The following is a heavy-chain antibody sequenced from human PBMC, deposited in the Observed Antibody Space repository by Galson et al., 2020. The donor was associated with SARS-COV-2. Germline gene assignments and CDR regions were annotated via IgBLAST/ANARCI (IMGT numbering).Heavy chain of an antibody. V-gene: IGHV4-39*01. CDR3: ARLPRITMMLGAYDL. CDR1: GGSISSTSYS. CDR2: FYYSGTT. D-gene: IGHD3-22*01. Sequence: SETLSLTCTVSGGSISSTSYSWGWIRQPPGKGLEWIASFYYSGTTFYNPSLKSRVTLSVDPSKNQFSLKLSSVTATDTAVYYCARLPRITMMLGAYDLWGRGTLVTVSS. J-gene: IGHJ2*01.